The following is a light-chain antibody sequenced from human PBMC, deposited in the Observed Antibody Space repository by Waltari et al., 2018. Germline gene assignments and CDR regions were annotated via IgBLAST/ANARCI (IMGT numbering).Light chain of an antibody. J-gene: IGLJ3*02. Sequence: QSALTQPASVSGSPGQPITISCTGTSSDIGRYNNVSWYQQYPGKAPQIIIYEVKNRPSGVATRFSGSTSGNTASLTISALQADDEAYFYCSSYTGDNILLFGGGTKVTVL. V-gene: IGLV2-14*01. CDR2: EVK. CDR3: SSYTGDNILL. CDR1: SSDIGRYNN.